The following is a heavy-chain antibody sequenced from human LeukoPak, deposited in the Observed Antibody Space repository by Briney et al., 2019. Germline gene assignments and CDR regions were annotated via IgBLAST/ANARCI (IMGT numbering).Heavy chain of an antibody. CDR2: INANSGTR. CDR1: GFAFSFFA. V-gene: IGHV3-23*01. J-gene: IGHJ5*01. D-gene: IGHD6-19*01. CDR3: AKPISGGLAVTADWFAP. Sequence: GGSLRLSCEASGFAFSFFAMSWLRQAPGKGLEWVSTINANSGTRSYAASVRGRFTISRDNYKNTLYLQLNTLRADDTAVYYCAKPISGGLAVTADWFAPWGQGTLVVVSS.